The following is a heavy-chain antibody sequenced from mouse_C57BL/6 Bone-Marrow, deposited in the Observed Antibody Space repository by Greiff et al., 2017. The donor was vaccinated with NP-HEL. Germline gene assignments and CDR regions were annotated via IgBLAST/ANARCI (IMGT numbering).Heavy chain of an antibody. Sequence: QVQLQQPGAELVRPGTSVKLSCKASGYTFTSYWMHWVKQRPGQGLEWIGVIDPSDSYTNYNQKFKGKAQLTVDTSSSTAYMQLSSLTSEDSAVYYCMGPTVVGQAYWGQGTLVTVSA. J-gene: IGHJ3*01. CDR3: MGPTVVGQAY. V-gene: IGHV1-59*01. CDR2: IDPSDSYT. CDR1: GYTFTSYW. D-gene: IGHD1-1*01.